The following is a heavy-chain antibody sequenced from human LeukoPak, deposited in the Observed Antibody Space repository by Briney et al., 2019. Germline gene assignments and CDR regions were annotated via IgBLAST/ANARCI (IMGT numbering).Heavy chain of an antibody. CDR2: IKQDGSEK. D-gene: IGHD6-19*01. J-gene: IGHJ4*02. V-gene: IGHV3-7*01. CDR1: GFTFSSYW. CDR3: ARGPPGIAVAATGDVPCY. Sequence: GGSLRLSCAASGFTFSSYWMSWVRQAPEKGLEWVANIKQDGSEKYYVDSVKGRFTISRDNAKNSLYLQMNSLRAEDTAVYYCARGPPGIAVAATGDVPCYWGQGTLVTVSS.